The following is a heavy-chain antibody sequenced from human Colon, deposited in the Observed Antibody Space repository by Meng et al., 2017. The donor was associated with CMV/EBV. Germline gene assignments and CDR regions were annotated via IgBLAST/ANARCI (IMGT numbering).Heavy chain of an antibody. CDR2: LYSSETT. Sequence: FSLSVGSISSSGYYWSWIRQHPGKGLYWIEYLYSSETTYSNPSLKSRVTISVDTSKIQFSLKLSSVTAADTAVYYCARVGGELLIDYWGQGTLVTVSS. CDR1: VGSISSSGYY. D-gene: IGHD1-26*01. V-gene: IGHV4-31*03. CDR3: ARVGGELLIDY. J-gene: IGHJ4*02.